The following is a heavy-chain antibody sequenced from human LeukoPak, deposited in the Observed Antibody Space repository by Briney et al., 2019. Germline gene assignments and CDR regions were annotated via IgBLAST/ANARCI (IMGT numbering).Heavy chain of an antibody. CDR3: ARGIRGTSRYYYFDY. CDR2: ISSSSSYI. J-gene: IGHJ4*02. D-gene: IGHD1-7*01. V-gene: IGHV3-21*01. CDR1: GFTFSSYS. Sequence: GGSLRLSCAASGFTFSSYSMNWVRQAPGKGLEWVSSISSSSSYIYYADSVKGRFTISRDNAKNPLYLQMNSLRAEDTAVYYCARGIRGTSRYYYFDYWGQGTLVTVSS.